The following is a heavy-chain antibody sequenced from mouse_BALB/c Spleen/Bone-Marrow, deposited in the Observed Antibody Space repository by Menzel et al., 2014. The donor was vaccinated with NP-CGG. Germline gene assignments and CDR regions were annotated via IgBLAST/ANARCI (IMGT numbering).Heavy chain of an antibody. CDR2: IDPANGNT. Sequence: VHVKQSGAELVKPGASVKLSCTASGFNIKDTYMHWVKQRPEQGLEWIGRIDPANGNTKYDPKFQDKATITADTSSNTAYLQLSSLTSEDTAVYYCAYYYYGYYFDYWGQGTTLTVSS. CDR3: AYYYYGYYFDY. J-gene: IGHJ2*01. CDR1: GFNIKDTY. V-gene: IGHV14-3*02. D-gene: IGHD1-1*01.